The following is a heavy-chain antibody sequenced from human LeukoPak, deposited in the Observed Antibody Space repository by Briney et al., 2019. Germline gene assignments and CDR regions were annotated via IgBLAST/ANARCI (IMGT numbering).Heavy chain of an antibody. CDR3: AKDYGSGIDIDY. V-gene: IGHV3-30*02. J-gene: IGHJ4*02. CDR2: IRYDGSNK. CDR1: GFTFSSYG. D-gene: IGHD3-10*01. Sequence: QSGGSLRLSCAASGFTFSSYGMHWVRQAPGKGLEWVAFIRYDGSNKYYADSVKGRFTISRDNSKNTLYLQMNSLRAEDTAVYYCAKDYGSGIDIDYWGQGTLVTVSS.